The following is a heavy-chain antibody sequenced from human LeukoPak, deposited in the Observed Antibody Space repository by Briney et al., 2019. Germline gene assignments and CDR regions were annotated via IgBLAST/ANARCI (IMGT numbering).Heavy chain of an antibody. J-gene: IGHJ4*02. Sequence: GASVKVSCKASGYTFTGYYMHGVRQAPGQGLEWMGWINPNSGGTNYAQKFQGRVTMTRDTSISTAYMELSRLRSDDTAVYYCARDKRGYYYDSSGYYYFDYWGQGTLVTVSS. CDR1: GYTFTGYY. D-gene: IGHD3-22*01. V-gene: IGHV1-2*02. CDR3: ARDKRGYYYDSSGYYYFDY. CDR2: INPNSGGT.